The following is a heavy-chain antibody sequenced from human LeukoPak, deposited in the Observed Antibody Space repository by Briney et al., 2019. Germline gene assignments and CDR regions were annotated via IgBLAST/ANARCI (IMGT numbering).Heavy chain of an antibody. V-gene: IGHV5-51*01. CDR2: IYPGDSDT. J-gene: IGHJ4*02. CDR1: GYSFNSYW. D-gene: IGHD3-9*01. Sequence: GESLKISCKGSGYSFNSYWIGWVRQMPGKGLEWMGIIYPGDSDTRYSPSFQGQVTISADKSISTAYLQWSSLKASDTAMYYCVRKEKTSYDILTGYYTLDYWGQGTLVTVSS. CDR3: VRKEKTSYDILTGYYTLDY.